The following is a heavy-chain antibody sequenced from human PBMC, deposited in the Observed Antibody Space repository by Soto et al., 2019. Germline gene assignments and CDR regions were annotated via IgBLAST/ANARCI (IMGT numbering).Heavy chain of an antibody. D-gene: IGHD2-15*01. CDR3: ARDQVGYCSGGSCYENWFDP. Sequence: GGSLRLSCAASGVTFSSYWMSCVRQARGKGLEWVANIKQDGSEKYYVDSVKGRFTISRDNAKNSLYLQMNSLRAEDTAVYYCARDQVGYCSGGSCYENWFDPWGQGTLVTVSS. CDR2: IKQDGSEK. CDR1: GVTFSSYW. J-gene: IGHJ5*02. V-gene: IGHV3-7*01.